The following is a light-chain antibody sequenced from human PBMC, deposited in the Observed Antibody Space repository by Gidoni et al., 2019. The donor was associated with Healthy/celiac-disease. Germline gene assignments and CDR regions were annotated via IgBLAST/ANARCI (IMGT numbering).Light chain of an antibody. CDR1: STDVGGHNY. Sequence: QSALTQPRSVSGSPGQSVTISCTGTSTDVGGHNYVSWYLHHPGKAPKLIIYDVSKRPSGVPDRFSGSKSGNTASLTISGLQAEDESDYFCCSYAGSYVVFGGGTKLTVL. CDR2: DVS. V-gene: IGLV2-11*01. CDR3: CSYAGSYVV. J-gene: IGLJ2*01.